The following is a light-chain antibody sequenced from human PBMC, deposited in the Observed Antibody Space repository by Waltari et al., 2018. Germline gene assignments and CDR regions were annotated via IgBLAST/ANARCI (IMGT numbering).Light chain of an antibody. CDR1: SSDVGGYNY. CDR2: EVN. Sequence: QSALTQPASVSGSPGQSITISCTGTSSDVGGYNYVSWYQHHPGKAPKLMIYEVNIRPSGVSNRFSGSKSGNTASLTISGLQAEDEADYYCSSYTSSSTQVFGGGTKLTVL. V-gene: IGLV2-14*01. J-gene: IGLJ3*02. CDR3: SSYTSSSTQV.